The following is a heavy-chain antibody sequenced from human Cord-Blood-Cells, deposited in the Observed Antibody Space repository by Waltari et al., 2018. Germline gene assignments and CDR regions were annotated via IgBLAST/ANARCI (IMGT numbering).Heavy chain of an antibody. J-gene: IGHJ3*02. V-gene: IGHV4-31*03. CDR3: AGNSGSYLYAFDI. CDR2: IYYSGST. CDR1: GGSISSGGSY. Sequence: QVQLQESGPGLVKPSQTLSLTCTVSGGSISSGGSYWSCIPQHPGKGLEWIGYIYYSGSTYYNPSLKSRVTISVDTSKNQFSLKLSSVTAADTAVYYCAGNSGSYLYAFDIWGQGTMVTVSS. D-gene: IGHD1-26*01.